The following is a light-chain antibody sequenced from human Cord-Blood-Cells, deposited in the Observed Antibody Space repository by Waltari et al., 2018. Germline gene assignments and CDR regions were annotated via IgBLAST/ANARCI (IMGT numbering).Light chain of an antibody. CDR3: SSYTSSSTYV. J-gene: IGLJ1*01. CDR1: SSDVGGYNY. CDR2: EVS. V-gene: IGLV2-14*01. Sequence: QSALTQSASVSGSPGQSITISCTGTSSDVGGYNYVSWYQQHPGKAPKLMIYEVSNRPSGVSKRFSGCKSGNTASLTISGLQAEDEADYYCSSYTSSSTYVFGTGTKVTVL.